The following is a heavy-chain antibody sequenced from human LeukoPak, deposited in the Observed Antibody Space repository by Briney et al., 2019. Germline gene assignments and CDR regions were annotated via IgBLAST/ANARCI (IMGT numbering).Heavy chain of an antibody. V-gene: IGHV4-34*01. D-gene: IGHD3-22*01. Sequence: PSETLSLTCAVYGGSVSGYYWSWIRQPPGKGLEWIGEINHSGSTNYNPSLKSRVTISVDTSKNQFSLKLSSVTAADTAVYYRARASRRYYYDSSGYKNWFDPWGQGTLVTVSS. CDR1: GGSVSGYY. CDR2: INHSGST. J-gene: IGHJ5*02. CDR3: ARASRRYYYDSSGYKNWFDP.